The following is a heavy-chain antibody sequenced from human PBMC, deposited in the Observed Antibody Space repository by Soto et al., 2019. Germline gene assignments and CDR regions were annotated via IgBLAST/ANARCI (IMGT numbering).Heavy chain of an antibody. CDR1: GGSFSGYY. D-gene: IGHD6-6*01. Sequence: SETLSLTCAVYGGSFSGYYWSWIRQPPGKGLEWIGEINHSGSTNYNPSLKSRVTISVDTSKNQFSLKLSSVTAADTAVYYCARGGRPLIAARRGRGLFDYWGQGTLVTVSS. CDR2: INHSGST. J-gene: IGHJ4*02. V-gene: IGHV4-34*01. CDR3: ARGGRPLIAARRGRGLFDY.